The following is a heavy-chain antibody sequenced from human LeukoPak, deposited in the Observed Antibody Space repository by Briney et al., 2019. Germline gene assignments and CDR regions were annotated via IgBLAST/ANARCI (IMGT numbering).Heavy chain of an antibody. J-gene: IGHJ4*02. CDR1: GDTFTDYY. D-gene: IGHD3-22*01. CDR2: INPNSGGT. CDR3: ASSDYYDRRGQDDH. V-gene: IGHV1-2*02. Sequence: WASVKVSCTASGDTFTDYYMHWVRHAPGQGLEWMGWINPNSGGTHYAQKFQGRVAMTRDTSLSTAYMELSRLRSDDTSVYYCASSDYYDRRGQDDHWGQGTLVTVSS.